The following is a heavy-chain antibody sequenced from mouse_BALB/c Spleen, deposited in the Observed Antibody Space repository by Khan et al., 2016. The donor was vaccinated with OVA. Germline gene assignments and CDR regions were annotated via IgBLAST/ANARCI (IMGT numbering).Heavy chain of an antibody. CDR2: INPSTGYT. J-gene: IGHJ2*01. D-gene: IGHD1-1*01. Sequence: QVQLQQSGAELAKPGASVKMSCKASGYTFINYWILWVKQRPGQGLEWIGYINPSTGYTEYNQNFKDKATLTADKSSSTAYRQLSSLTSEDSVVYYCARRGLRWDFDYWGQGTTLTVSS. CDR1: GYTFINYW. CDR3: ARRGLRWDFDY. V-gene: IGHV1-7*01.